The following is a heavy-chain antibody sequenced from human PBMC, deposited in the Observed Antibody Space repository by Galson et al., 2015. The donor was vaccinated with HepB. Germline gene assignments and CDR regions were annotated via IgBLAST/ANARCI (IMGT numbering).Heavy chain of an antibody. Sequence: SLRLSCAASGFTFSGYDMSWVRQAPGKGLEWVSSISGSGGSTYYADSVKGRFTISRDNSKNTLYLQMNSLRAEDTAVYYCAKDHGYSSGPPDYWGQGTLVTVSS. V-gene: IGHV3-23*01. CDR2: ISGSGGST. CDR3: AKDHGYSSGPPDY. D-gene: IGHD6-19*01. J-gene: IGHJ4*02. CDR1: GFTFSGYD.